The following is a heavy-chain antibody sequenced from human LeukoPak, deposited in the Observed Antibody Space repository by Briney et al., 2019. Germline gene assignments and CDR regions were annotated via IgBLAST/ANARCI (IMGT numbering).Heavy chain of an antibody. V-gene: IGHV4-59*08. Sequence: SETLSLTCTVSGGSISSYYWSWIRQPPGKGLEWIGYIYYSGSTNYNPSLKSRVTISVDTSKNQFSLKLSSVTAADTAVYYCARLSGGKLDYWGQETLVTVSS. CDR3: ARLSGGKLDY. D-gene: IGHD6-25*01. J-gene: IGHJ4*02. CDR2: IYYSGST. CDR1: GGSISSYY.